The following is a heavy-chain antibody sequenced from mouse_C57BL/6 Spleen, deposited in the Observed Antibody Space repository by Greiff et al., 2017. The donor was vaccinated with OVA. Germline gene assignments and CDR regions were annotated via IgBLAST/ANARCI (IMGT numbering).Heavy chain of an antibody. J-gene: IGHJ3*01. Sequence: EVQLVESGGGLVKPGGSLKLSCAASGFTFSSYAMSWVRQTPEKRLEWVATISDGGSYTYYPDNVKGRFTISRDNAKNNLYLQMSHLKSEDTAMYYCARRGYDYDGAWFAYWGQGTLVTVSA. CDR2: ISDGGSYT. CDR1: GFTFSSYA. CDR3: ARRGYDYDGAWFAY. V-gene: IGHV5-4*03. D-gene: IGHD2-4*01.